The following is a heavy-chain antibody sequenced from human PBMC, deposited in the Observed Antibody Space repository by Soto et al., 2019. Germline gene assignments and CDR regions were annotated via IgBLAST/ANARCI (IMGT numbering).Heavy chain of an antibody. Sequence: QVQLVESGGGLVKPGGSLRLSCAASGFTFSDYSMTWIRLAPGKGLEWVSYITRSGRTIYYADSVKGRLTISRDNAKKSLYVKRNGRRAEDRAVYYCAREGGRAWDLDYWGQGTLVTVSS. CDR2: ITRSGRTI. CDR3: AREGGRAWDLDY. D-gene: IGHD1-26*01. CDR1: GFTFSDYS. V-gene: IGHV3-11*01. J-gene: IGHJ4*02.